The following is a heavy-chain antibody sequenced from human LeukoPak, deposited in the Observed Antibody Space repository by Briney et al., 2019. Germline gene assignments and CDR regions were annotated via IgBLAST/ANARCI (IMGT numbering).Heavy chain of an antibody. V-gene: IGHV4-34*01. Sequence: KPSETLSLTCAVYGGSFSGYYWSWIRQPPGKGLEWIGEINHSGSTNYNPSLKSRVTISVDTSKNQFSLKLSSVTAADTAVYYCATPGRGLPPYNWFDPWGQGTLVTVSS. J-gene: IGHJ5*02. CDR2: INHSGST. D-gene: IGHD2-15*01. CDR1: GGSFSGYY. CDR3: ATPGRGLPPYNWFDP.